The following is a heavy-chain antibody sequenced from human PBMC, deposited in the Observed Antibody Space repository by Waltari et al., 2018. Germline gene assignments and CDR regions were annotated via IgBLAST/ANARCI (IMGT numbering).Heavy chain of an antibody. Sequence: QLQLQESGPGLVKPSETLSLTCTVSGGSISSSSYYWGLIRQPPGKGLEWIGSIYYSGSTYYNPSLKSRVTISVDTSKNQFSLKLSSVTAADTAVYYCALDCSGGSCYEDYWGQGTLVTVSS. CDR2: IYYSGST. CDR3: ALDCSGGSCYEDY. V-gene: IGHV4-39*07. CDR1: GGSISSSSYY. J-gene: IGHJ4*02. D-gene: IGHD2-15*01.